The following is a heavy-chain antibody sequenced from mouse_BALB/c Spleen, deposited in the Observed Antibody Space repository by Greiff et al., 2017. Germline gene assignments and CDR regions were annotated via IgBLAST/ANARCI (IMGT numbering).Heavy chain of an antibody. Sequence: QVQLQQSGPGLVQPSQSLSITCTVSGFSLTSYGVHWVRQSPGKGLEWLGVIWSGGSTDYNAAFISRLSISKDNSKSQVFFKMNSLQANDTAIYYCARVWYPYYAMDYWGQGTSVTVSS. CDR3: ARVWYPYYAMDY. CDR1: GFSLTSYG. D-gene: IGHD2-10*02. V-gene: IGHV2-2*02. CDR2: IWSGGST. J-gene: IGHJ4*01.